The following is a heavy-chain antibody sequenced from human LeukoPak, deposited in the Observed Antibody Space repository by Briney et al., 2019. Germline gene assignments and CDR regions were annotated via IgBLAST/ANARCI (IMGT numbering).Heavy chain of an antibody. Sequence: SETLSLTCTVSGGSISSSSYYWGWIRQPPGKGLEWIGYIYYSGSTNYNPSLKSRVTISVDTSKNQFSLKLSSVTAADTAMYYCAKSRDGYNLGHFDYWGQGTLVTVSS. CDR2: IYYSGST. J-gene: IGHJ4*02. CDR1: GGSISSSSYY. D-gene: IGHD5-24*01. CDR3: AKSRDGYNLGHFDY. V-gene: IGHV4-61*05.